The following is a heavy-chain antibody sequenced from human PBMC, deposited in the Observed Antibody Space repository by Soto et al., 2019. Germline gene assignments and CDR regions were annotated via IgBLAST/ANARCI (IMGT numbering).Heavy chain of an antibody. CDR2: IYSGGST. V-gene: IGHV3-66*01. Sequence: RLSCAASGFTVSSNYMSWVRQAPGKGLEWVSVIYSGGSTYYADSVKGRFTISRDNSKNTMYHQMDRLRADDTAVYYCAREDGGGPFDFWGQRTLVTVS. J-gene: IGHJ4*02. CDR1: GFTVSSNY. D-gene: IGHD2-15*01. CDR3: AREDGGGPFDF.